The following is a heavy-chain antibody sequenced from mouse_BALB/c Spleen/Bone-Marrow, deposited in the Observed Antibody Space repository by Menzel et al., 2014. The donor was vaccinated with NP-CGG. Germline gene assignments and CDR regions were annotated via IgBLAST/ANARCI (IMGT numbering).Heavy chain of an antibody. Sequence: VQVVESGAELVKPGASVKLSCKASGYTFTSCYLYWVKQRPGQGLEWIGEINPSNGGTNFNERFKSKASLTVDKSSSTAYMQLNSLTSEDSAVYYCTRRSLLSDYYSMDYWGQGTSVTVSS. V-gene: IGHV1S81*02. J-gene: IGHJ4*01. CDR3: TRRSLLSDYYSMDY. CDR2: INPSNGGT. CDR1: GYTFTSCY. D-gene: IGHD2-10*01.